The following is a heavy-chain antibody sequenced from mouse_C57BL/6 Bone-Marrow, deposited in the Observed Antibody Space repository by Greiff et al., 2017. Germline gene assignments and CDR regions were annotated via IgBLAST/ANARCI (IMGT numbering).Heavy chain of an antibody. CDR2: IHPNSGST. Sequence: QVQLQQPGAELVKPGASVKLSCKASGYTFTSYWMHWVKQRPGQGLEWIGMIHPNSGSTNYNEKFKSKATLTVDNSSSTAYMQLSSLTSEDSAVYYCARDSPEAMDYWGQGTSVTVSS. CDR1: GYTFTSYW. V-gene: IGHV1-64*01. CDR3: ARDSPEAMDY. J-gene: IGHJ4*01.